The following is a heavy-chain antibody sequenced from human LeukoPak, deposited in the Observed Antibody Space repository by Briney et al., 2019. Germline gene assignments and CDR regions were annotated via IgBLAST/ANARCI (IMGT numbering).Heavy chain of an antibody. J-gene: IGHJ4*02. V-gene: IGHV3-23*01. CDR3: ARAVGFGERGDY. Sequence: SGGSLRLSCAASGFTFSSYAMSWVRQAPGKGLEWVSAISGSGGSTYYADSVKGRFTISRDNSKNTLYLQMNSLRAEDTAVYYCARAVGFGERGDYWGQGTLVTVSS. CDR1: GFTFSSYA. D-gene: IGHD3-10*01. CDR2: ISGSGGST.